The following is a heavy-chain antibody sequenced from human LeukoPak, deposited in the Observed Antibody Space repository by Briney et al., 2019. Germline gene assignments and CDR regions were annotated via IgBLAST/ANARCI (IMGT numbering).Heavy chain of an antibody. V-gene: IGHV1-69*01. J-gene: IGHJ5*02. Sequence: SVKVSCKASGGTFSSYAISWVRQAPGQGPEWMGGIIPIFGTANYAQKFQGRVTITADESTSTAYMELSSLRSEDTAVYYCARDNAPGYCSSTSCYFSRDWFDPWGQGTLVAVSS. CDR2: IIPIFGTA. CDR1: GGTFSSYA. CDR3: ARDNAPGYCSSTSCYFSRDWFDP. D-gene: IGHD2-2*01.